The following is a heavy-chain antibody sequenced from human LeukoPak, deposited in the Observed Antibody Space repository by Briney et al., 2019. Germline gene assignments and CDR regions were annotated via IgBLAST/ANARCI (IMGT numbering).Heavy chain of an antibody. V-gene: IGHV3-53*01. CDR2: LFSGAST. CDR3: TRDPVTYCGGDC. J-gene: IGHJ4*02. Sequence: GGSLRLSCGVSGFSVSNNHMSWVRQAPGKGLEWLSVLFSGASTDYADSVKGRFTISRDQSKNTLFLQMNNLRVEDTAVYYCTRDPVTYCGGDCWGQGTLVTVSS. D-gene: IGHD2-21*01. CDR1: GFSVSNNH.